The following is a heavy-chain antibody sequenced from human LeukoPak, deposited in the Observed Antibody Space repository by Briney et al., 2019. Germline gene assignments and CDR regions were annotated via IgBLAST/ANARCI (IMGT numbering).Heavy chain of an antibody. J-gene: IGHJ4*02. Sequence: PSEXLSLTCTVSGGSISSYYWSWIRQPPGKGLEWIGYIYHSGSTNYNSSLKSRVTISVDTSKNQFSLKLSSVTAADTAVYYCARDPAAAYFDYWGQGTLVTVSS. CDR3: ARDPAAAYFDY. CDR2: IYHSGST. D-gene: IGHD6-13*01. V-gene: IGHV4-59*01. CDR1: GGSISSYY.